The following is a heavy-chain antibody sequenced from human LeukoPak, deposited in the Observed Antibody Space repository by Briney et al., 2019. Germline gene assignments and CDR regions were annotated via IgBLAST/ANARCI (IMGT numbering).Heavy chain of an antibody. CDR2: MNPNSGNT. CDR1: GYTFTGYD. CDR3: ARGLMVRGVILRLYYYYGMDV. Sequence: ASVTVSCKASGYTFTGYDINWVRQATGQGLEWMGWMNPNSGNTGYAQKFQGRVTMTRNTSISTAYMELSSLRSEDTAVYYCARGLMVRGVILRLYYYYGMDVWGQGTTVTVSS. V-gene: IGHV1-8*01. J-gene: IGHJ6*02. D-gene: IGHD3-10*01.